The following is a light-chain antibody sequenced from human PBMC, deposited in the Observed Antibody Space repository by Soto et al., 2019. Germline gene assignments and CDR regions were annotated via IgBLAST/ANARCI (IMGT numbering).Light chain of an antibody. V-gene: IGKV1-39*01. Sequence: DIQMNQSPSSLSASVGDRVTITCRASQSISSYLNWYQQKPGKAPKLLIYAASSLQSGVPSRFSGSGSGTDFTLTISSLQPEDFATYYCQQYNSYSAWTFCQGTKVDIK. CDR1: QSISSY. CDR2: AAS. CDR3: QQYNSYSAWT. J-gene: IGKJ1*01.